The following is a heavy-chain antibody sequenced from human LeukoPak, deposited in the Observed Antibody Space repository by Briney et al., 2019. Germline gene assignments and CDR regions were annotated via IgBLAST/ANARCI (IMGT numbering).Heavy chain of an antibody. CDR3: VRDGHGGILTGDLYFDY. Sequence: SDTLSLTCTVSGGSISSYYWSWIRQPAGKGLEWIGRIYTSGSTNYNPSLKSRVTISVDTSKNQFSLKLSSVTAADTAVYYCVRDGHGGILTGDLYFDYWGQGTLVTVSS. J-gene: IGHJ4*02. CDR1: GGSISSYY. D-gene: IGHD7-27*01. V-gene: IGHV4-4*07. CDR2: IYTSGST.